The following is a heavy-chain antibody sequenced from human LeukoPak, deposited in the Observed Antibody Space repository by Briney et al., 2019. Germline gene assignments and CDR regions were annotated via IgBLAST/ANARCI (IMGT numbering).Heavy chain of an antibody. CDR1: GGSLSGYY. CDR2: INHSGST. CDR3: ARGLKRYYYDSSGPFDY. V-gene: IGHV4-34*01. D-gene: IGHD3-22*01. J-gene: IGHJ4*02. Sequence: SETLSLTCAVYGGSLSGYYWCWIRQPPGKGLDWIGEINHSGSTNYNPSLKSRVTISVDTSKNQFSLKLSSVTAADTAVYYCARGLKRYYYDSSGPFDYWGQGTLVTVSS.